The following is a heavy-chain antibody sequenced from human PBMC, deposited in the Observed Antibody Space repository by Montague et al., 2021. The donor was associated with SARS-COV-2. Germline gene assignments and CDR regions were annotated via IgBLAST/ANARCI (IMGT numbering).Heavy chain of an antibody. J-gene: IGHJ6*02. CDR3: ARDLTYGSGRSYYYYGMDV. V-gene: IGHV3-53*04. D-gene: IGHD3-10*01. Sequence: SLRLSCAASGFTVSSNYMSWVRQAPGKGLEWVSVIYSGGSTYYADSVKGRFTISRHNSKNTLYLQMNSLRAEDTAVYYCARDLTYGSGRSYYYYGMDVWGQGTPVTVSS. CDR2: IYSGGST. CDR1: GFTVSSNY.